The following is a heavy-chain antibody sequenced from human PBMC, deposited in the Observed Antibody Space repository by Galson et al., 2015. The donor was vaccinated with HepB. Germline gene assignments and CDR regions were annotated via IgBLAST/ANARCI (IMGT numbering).Heavy chain of an antibody. V-gene: IGHV1-46*01. Sequence: SVKVSCKASGYTFTNYYIHWVRQAPGQGLEWMGIINPSGGAARYAQKFQGRITMTRDTSTRTVYMELSSLTYEDTAVYYCGKNIIVIPAAKWGDKEEYYYYGVDVWGQGTTVTVSS. CDR3: GKNIIVIPAAKWGDKEEYYYYGVDV. CDR1: GYTFTNYY. CDR2: INPSGGAA. D-gene: IGHD2-2*01. J-gene: IGHJ6*02.